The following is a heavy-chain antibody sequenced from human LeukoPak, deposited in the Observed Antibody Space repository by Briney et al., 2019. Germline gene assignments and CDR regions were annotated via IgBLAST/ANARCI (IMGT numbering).Heavy chain of an antibody. CDR2: ISTSGGSA. V-gene: IGHV3-23*01. CDR3: ARDTPSGSYYGEIDY. D-gene: IGHD1-26*01. J-gene: IGHJ4*02. CDR1: GFTFSSYA. Sequence: PGGSLRLSCAASGFTFSSYAMSWVRRAPGKGLEWVSGISTSGGSASYADSVKGRFTISRDNPRNTLFMEMNSLRAEDTAVYYCARDTPSGSYYGEIDYWGQGTLVTVSS.